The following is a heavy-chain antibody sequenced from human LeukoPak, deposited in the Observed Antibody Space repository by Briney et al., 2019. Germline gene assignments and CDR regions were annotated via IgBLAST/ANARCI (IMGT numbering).Heavy chain of an antibody. CDR2: INHSGST. CDR1: GGSISSGGYY. V-gene: IGHV4-39*07. CDR3: ARNSKSPWGIQLWFGYYFDY. J-gene: IGHJ4*02. Sequence: PSETLSLTCTVSGGSISSGGYYWSWIRQPPGKGLEWIGEINHSGSTNYNPSLKSRVTISVDTSKNQFSLKLSSVTAADTAVYYCARNSKSPWGIQLWFGYYFDYWGQGTLVTVSS. D-gene: IGHD5-18*01.